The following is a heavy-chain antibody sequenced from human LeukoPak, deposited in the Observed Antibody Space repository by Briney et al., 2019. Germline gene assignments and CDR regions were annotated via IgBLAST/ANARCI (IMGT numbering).Heavy chain of an antibody. CDR3: AKDISLRFLEWLGLRAFDI. CDR1: GFTFDDYA. V-gene: IGHV3-9*01. Sequence: SLRLSCAASGFTFDDYAMHWVRQAPGKGLEWVSGISWNSGGIGYADSVKGRFTISRDNAKNSLYLQMNSLRAEDTALYYCAKDISLRFLEWLGLRAFDIWGQGTMVTVSS. CDR2: ISWNSGGI. J-gene: IGHJ3*02. D-gene: IGHD3-3*01.